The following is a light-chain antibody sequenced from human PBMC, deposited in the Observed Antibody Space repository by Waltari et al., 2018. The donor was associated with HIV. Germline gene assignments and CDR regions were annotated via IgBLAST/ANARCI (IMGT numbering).Light chain of an antibody. V-gene: IGLV3-21*02. J-gene: IGLJ1*01. CDR1: TIGRRS. Sequence: SFVLTQPPSVSVDPGQTATITCGGNTIGRRSVHWYQQKPGQAPVLVIYYNDDRPSGIPERFSGSKSGNTATLTITRVEVGDEADYYCQVWDSDSDHYVFGTGTEVTVL. CDR3: QVWDSDSDHYV. CDR2: YND.